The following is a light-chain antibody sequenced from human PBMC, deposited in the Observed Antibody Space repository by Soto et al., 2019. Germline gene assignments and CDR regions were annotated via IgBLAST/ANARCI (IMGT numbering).Light chain of an antibody. CDR2: ATS. CDR3: QHNYGTPA. J-gene: IGKJ5*01. V-gene: IGKV1-39*01. Sequence: DSQMTRSPWSLSASVGDRVTITCRASQTISSPLSWYQQKPGKVPELLIYATSRLQSGVPSRFSGSRSGTDFTLTISSVQPEDFATYYCQHNYGTPAFGQGTRLEIK. CDR1: QTISSP.